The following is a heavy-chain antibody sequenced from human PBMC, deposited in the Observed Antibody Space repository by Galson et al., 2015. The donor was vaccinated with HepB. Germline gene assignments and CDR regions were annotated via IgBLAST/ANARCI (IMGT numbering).Heavy chain of an antibody. D-gene: IGHD2-8*02. V-gene: IGHV3-15*01. CDR1: GFPFNNAR. CDR3: TTDVYYSTYWSWLDP. Sequence: SLRLSCAASGFPFNNARMTWVRQAPGMGLEWVGRIKSKTDGETTDYAAPVKGRFTISRDDSKNRLYLQMNSLKTDDTAVYYCTTDVYYSTYWSWLDPWGQGTLVTVSS. CDR2: IKSKTDGETT. J-gene: IGHJ5*02.